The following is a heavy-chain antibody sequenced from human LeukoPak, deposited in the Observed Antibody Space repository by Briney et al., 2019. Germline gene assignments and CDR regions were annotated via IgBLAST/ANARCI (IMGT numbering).Heavy chain of an antibody. V-gene: IGHV1-2*04. J-gene: IGHJ4*02. CDR2: INPNSGGT. D-gene: IGHD5-12*01. Sequence: ASVKVSCKASGYTFTGYYMHWVRQAPGQGLEWMGWINPNSGGTNCAQKFQGWVTMTRDTSISTAYMELSRLRSDDTAVYYCARGGGGYDSKLRYWGQGTLVTVSS. CDR3: ARGGGGYDSKLRY. CDR1: GYTFTGYY.